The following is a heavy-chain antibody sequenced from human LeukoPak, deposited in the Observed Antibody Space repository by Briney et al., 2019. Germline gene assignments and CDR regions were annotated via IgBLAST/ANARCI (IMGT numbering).Heavy chain of an antibody. CDR2: IIPIFGTA. J-gene: IGHJ4*02. CDR1: GGTFSSYA. D-gene: IGHD1-26*01. Sequence: ASVKVSCKASGGTFSSYAISWVRQAPGQGLEWMGGIIPIFGTANYAQKFQGRVTMTEDTSTDTAYMELSSLRSEDTAVYYCATDAGSYEGNWGQGTLVTVSS. V-gene: IGHV1-69*06. CDR3: ATDAGSYEGN.